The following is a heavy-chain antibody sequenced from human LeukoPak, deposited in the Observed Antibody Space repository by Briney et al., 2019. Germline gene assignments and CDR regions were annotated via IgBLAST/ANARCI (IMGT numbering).Heavy chain of an antibody. J-gene: IGHJ4*02. CDR2: INQDDTQK. Sequence: GGSLRLSCAASGSTFTYYWMSWVRQAPGKGLEWVANINQDDTQKYYVDSVKGRFAISKDNAKNSLYLQMNSLRVEDTAVYYCAKVGRSGWPLDNWGQGTLVTVSS. CDR3: AKVGRSGWPLDN. CDR1: GSTFTYYW. V-gene: IGHV3-7*01. D-gene: IGHD6-19*01.